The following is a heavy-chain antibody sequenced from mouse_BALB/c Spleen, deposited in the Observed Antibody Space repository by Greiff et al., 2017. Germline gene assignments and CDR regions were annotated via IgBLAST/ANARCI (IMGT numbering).Heavy chain of an antibody. J-gene: IGHJ2*01. CDR2: INPSSGYT. V-gene: IGHV1-4*01. CDR1: GYTFTSYT. CDR3: ARQIYYGYYFDY. D-gene: IGHD1-2*01. Sequence: QVQLQQSGAELARPGASVKMSCKASGYTFTSYTMHWVKQRPGQGLEWIGYINPSSGYTNYNQKFKDKATLTADKSSSTAYMQLSSLTSEDSAVYYCARQIYYGYYFDYWGQGTTLTVSS.